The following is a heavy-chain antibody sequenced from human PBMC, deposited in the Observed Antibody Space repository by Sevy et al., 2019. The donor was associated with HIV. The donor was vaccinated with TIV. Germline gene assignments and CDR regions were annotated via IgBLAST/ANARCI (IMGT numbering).Heavy chain of an antibody. CDR2: MSNSGTTI. J-gene: IGHJ6*02. D-gene: IGHD3-10*01. CDR1: GFMFSDYH. V-gene: IGHV3-11*01. CDR3: ARAWFGEADGMDV. Sequence: GSLRLSCAASGFMFSDYHMSWIRQAPGKGLEWISYMSNSGTTIYSAESVKGRFSISRDNAEKSLYLQMNSLRAEDTAVYYCARAWFGEADGMDVWGQGTTVTVSS.